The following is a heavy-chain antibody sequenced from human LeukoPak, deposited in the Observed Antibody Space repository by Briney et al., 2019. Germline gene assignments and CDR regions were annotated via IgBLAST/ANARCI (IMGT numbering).Heavy chain of an antibody. CDR1: GFTFSSYS. Sequence: GSLRLSCAASGFTFSSYSMNWVRQAPGKGLEWVSSISSSSSYIYYADSVKGRFTISRDNAKNSLYLQMNSLRAEDTAVYYCARGRRGYSSSWYGEYWGQGTLVTVSS. D-gene: IGHD6-13*01. J-gene: IGHJ4*02. V-gene: IGHV3-21*01. CDR3: ARGRRGYSSSWYGEY. CDR2: ISSSSSYI.